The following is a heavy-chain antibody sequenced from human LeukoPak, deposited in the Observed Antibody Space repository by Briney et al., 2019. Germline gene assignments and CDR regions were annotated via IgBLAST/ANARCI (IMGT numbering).Heavy chain of an antibody. Sequence: GGSLRLSCAASGFTFSSYWMSWVRQAPGKGLEWEANIKQDGSEKYYVDSVEGRLTISRDNAKNSLYLQMNSLRAEDTAVYYCARVQKQWLVPHYFDYWGQGTLVTVSS. CDR2: IKQDGSEK. CDR3: ARVQKQWLVPHYFDY. J-gene: IGHJ4*02. D-gene: IGHD6-19*01. V-gene: IGHV3-7*03. CDR1: GFTFSSYW.